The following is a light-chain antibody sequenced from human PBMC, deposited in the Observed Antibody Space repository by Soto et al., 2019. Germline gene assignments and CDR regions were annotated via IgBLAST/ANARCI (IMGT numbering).Light chain of an antibody. V-gene: IGKV3-11*01. CDR1: QSVSSY. CDR3: QQRSNWPPMT. Sequence: EIVLTQSPATLSLSPGERATLSCRASQSVSSYLAWYQQKPGQAPRLLIYDASNRATGIPARFSGSGSGTDLPLTISSLEPEDFAVYYCQQRSNWPPMTFGQGTKVEIK. CDR2: DAS. J-gene: IGKJ1*01.